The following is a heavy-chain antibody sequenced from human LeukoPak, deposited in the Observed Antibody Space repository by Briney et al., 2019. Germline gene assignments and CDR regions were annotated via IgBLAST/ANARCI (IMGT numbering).Heavy chain of an antibody. D-gene: IGHD3-3*01. Sequence: TSEAPSLTCTVSGGSISSGGYYWSWIGQHPGKGLEWIGYIYYSGSTYYNPSLKSRVTISVDTSKNQFSLKLSSVTAADTAVYYCSSYDFWSGYTSWGQGTLVTVSS. CDR1: GGSISSGGYY. CDR2: IYYSGST. V-gene: IGHV4-31*03. J-gene: IGHJ4*02. CDR3: SSYDFWSGYTS.